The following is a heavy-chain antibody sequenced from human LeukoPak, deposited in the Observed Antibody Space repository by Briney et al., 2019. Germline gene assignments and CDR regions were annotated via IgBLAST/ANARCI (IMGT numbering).Heavy chain of an antibody. CDR2: IFYSGGT. V-gene: IGHV4-59*01. CDR1: GASLSTYY. D-gene: IGHD6-13*01. J-gene: IGHJ4*02. Sequence: TSETLSLTCIVSGASLSTYYGTWIRQPPGKGLEWIGYIFYSGGTNYNSSLKSRVTLSIDTSKNQFSLELTSVTAADTAVYYCARIGAAGTRYYFDYWSQGTLVTVSS. CDR3: ARIGAAGTRYYFDY.